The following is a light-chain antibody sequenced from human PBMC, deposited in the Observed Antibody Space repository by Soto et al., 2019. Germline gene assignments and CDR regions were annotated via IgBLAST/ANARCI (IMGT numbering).Light chain of an antibody. CDR3: QQFNNYPLT. CDR2: EAS. V-gene: IGKV1D-13*01. J-gene: IGKJ5*01. CDR1: QGISSA. Sequence: AIQLTQSPSSLSASVGDRVTITCRASQGISSALAWYQQKPGKAPKLLIYEASILQSGVPSRFSGSGSGTEFTLTISSLQPEDFATYYCQQFNNYPLTFGGGTRLEI.